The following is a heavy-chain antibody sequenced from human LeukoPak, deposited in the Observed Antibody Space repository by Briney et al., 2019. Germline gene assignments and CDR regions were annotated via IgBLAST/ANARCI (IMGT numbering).Heavy chain of an antibody. CDR2: IKGGGGDP. J-gene: IGHJ4*02. V-gene: IGHV3-23*01. Sequence: GGSLRLSCAASGFTISTYAIGWVRQPPGKGLEWVSSIKGGGGDPFYADSVRGRFTISRDNSKNTLYLQLNSLRAEDTAVYFCARGGHDFNPFYCWGQGALVTVSS. CDR1: GFTISTYA. D-gene: IGHD2-21*02. CDR3: ARGGHDFNPFYC.